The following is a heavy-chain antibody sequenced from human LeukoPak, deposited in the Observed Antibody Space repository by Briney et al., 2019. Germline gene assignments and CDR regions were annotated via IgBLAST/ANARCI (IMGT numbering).Heavy chain of an antibody. CDR3: ARDGSRGGWYVNWYFDL. J-gene: IGHJ2*01. CDR2: ISGSGGST. Sequence: PGGSLRLSCAASGFTFSSYAMSWVRQAPGKGLEWVSAISGSGGSTYYADSVKGRFTISRDNSKNTLYLQMNSLRAEDTAVYYCARDGSRGGWYVNWYFDLWGRGTLVTVSS. D-gene: IGHD6-19*01. V-gene: IGHV3-23*01. CDR1: GFTFSSYA.